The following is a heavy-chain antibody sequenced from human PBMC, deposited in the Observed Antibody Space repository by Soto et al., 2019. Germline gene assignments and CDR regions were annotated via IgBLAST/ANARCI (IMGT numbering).Heavy chain of an antibody. Sequence: SGTLSLTCTVSGDSISSYYWSWMRQPPGKGLEWIGYIYYSGSTNYNPSLKSRVTISIDTSKNEFSLKVSSVTAADTAVYYCARTLRGYSYGPFDYWGQGTLVTVSS. D-gene: IGHD5-18*01. CDR1: GDSISSYY. V-gene: IGHV4-59*01. J-gene: IGHJ4*02. CDR3: ARTLRGYSYGPFDY. CDR2: IYYSGST.